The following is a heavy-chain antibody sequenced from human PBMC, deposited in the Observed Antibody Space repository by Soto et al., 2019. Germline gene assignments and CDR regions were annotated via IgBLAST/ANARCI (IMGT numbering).Heavy chain of an antibody. V-gene: IGHV3-11*03. CDR1: GFSVSAYY. CDR3: ATGQQVRMADI. D-gene: IGHD6-13*01. J-gene: IGHJ3*02. CDR2: ISGDSVEA. Sequence: QVQLLESGGGLVKPGGSLRLSCAASGFSVSAYYMGWIRQPPGKGLEWISYISGDSVEANHADSVKGRFTISRDNAKNSLYLQMNSLRAEDTAVYFCATGQQVRMADIWGQGTMVTVSS.